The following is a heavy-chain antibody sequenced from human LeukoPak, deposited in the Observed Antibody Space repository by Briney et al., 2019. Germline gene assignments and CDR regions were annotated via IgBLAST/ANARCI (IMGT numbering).Heavy chain of an antibody. J-gene: IGHJ4*02. CDR3: AKDGAPTYYDFWSGYQNLYFDY. CDR1: GFTFSSYA. Sequence: GGSLRLSCAASGFTFSSYAMSWVRQAPGKGLEWVSAISGSGGSTYYADSVKGRFTISRDNSKNTLYLQMNSLRAEDTAVYYCAKDGAPTYYDFWSGYQNLYFDYWGQGTLVTVSS. V-gene: IGHV3-23*01. D-gene: IGHD3-3*01. CDR2: ISGSGGST.